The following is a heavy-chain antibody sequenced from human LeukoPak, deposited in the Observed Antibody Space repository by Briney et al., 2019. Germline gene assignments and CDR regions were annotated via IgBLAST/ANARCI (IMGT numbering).Heavy chain of an antibody. CDR3: ARVYGSGSYS. CDR2: IYYNGST. J-gene: IGHJ4*02. D-gene: IGHD3-10*01. Sequence: SETLSLTCTVSGGSISSSSYYWGWIRQPPGKGLEWIGSIYYNGSTYYNPSLKSRVTISVDTSKNQFSLKLSSVTAADTAVYYCARVYGSGSYSWGQGTLVTVSS. V-gene: IGHV4-39*01. CDR1: GGSISSSSYY.